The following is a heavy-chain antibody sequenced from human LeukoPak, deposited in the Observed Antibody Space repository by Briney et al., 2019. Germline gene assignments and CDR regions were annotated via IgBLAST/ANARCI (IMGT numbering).Heavy chain of an antibody. J-gene: IGHJ4*02. CDR1: GITFSSYY. Sequence: GGSLRLSCAASGITFSSYYMSWVRQAPGKGLEWVANIKQDGSAKYYVDSVKGRFSISRDNAKNSLHLQMNSLRAEDTAVYFCAGALAGGLEFTFAYWGQGVLVTVSS. V-gene: IGHV3-7*01. CDR3: AGALAGGLEFTFAY. CDR2: IKQDGSAK. D-gene: IGHD3-16*01.